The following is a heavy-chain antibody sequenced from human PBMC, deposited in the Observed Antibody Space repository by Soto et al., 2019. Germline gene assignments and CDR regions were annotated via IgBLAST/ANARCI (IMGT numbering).Heavy chain of an antibody. J-gene: IGHJ5*02. D-gene: IGHD2-15*01. V-gene: IGHV3-74*01. CDR3: ATVVDL. Sequence: DVQLVESGGGLVQPGGSLRVSCAASGFTLGSHRIHWVRQAPGKGLEWVSRIDTDGGGTSYADSVKGRFTISTDNAKNTVDLQMTGLGAADGALYYWATVVDLWGKGIMVSVSS. CDR1: GFTLGSHR. CDR2: IDTDGGGT.